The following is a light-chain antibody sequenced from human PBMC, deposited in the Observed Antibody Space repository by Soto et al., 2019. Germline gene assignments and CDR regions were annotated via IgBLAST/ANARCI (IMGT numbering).Light chain of an antibody. Sequence: EIVLTQSPGTLSLSPGERATLSCRASQRVSSSYLAWYQQKPGQAPRLLIYGASSRATGIPDRFSGSGSGTDVTLTISRLEPEDVAVYFCQRYGSSPPFTFGQGTKVEI. J-gene: IGKJ2*01. V-gene: IGKV3-20*01. CDR2: GAS. CDR3: QRYGSSPPFT. CDR1: QRVSSSY.